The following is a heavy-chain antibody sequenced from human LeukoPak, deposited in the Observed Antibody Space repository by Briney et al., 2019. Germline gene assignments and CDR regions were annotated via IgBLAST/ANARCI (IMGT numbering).Heavy chain of an antibody. V-gene: IGHV5-51*01. Sequence: GESLQISCQGSGYSFTSYWIGWVRQMPGKGLEWMGIIYPGDSDTRYSPSFQGQVTISADKSISTAYLQWSSLKASDTAMYYCARLPDFWSGYSYYFDYWGQGTLVTVSS. CDR3: ARLPDFWSGYSYYFDY. J-gene: IGHJ4*02. CDR1: GYSFTSYW. D-gene: IGHD3-3*01. CDR2: IYPGDSDT.